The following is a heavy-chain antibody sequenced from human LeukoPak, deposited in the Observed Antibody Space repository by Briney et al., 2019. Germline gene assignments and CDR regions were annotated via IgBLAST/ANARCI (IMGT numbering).Heavy chain of an antibody. Sequence: GSVKVSCKASGYTFTSYDINWVRQATGQGLEWMGWKNPNTGNTGYAQKFQGRATITTDTSINTAYMELSSLRSDDTAVYYCAREGLDSWGQGTLVTVSS. CDR3: AREGLDS. CDR1: GYTFTSYD. V-gene: IGHV1-8*03. J-gene: IGHJ4*02. CDR2: KNPNTGNT.